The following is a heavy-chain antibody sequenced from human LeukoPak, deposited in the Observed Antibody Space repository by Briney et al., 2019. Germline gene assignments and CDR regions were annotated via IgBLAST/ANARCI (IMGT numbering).Heavy chain of an antibody. Sequence: ASVKVSCKASGGTFSSYAISWVRQAPGQGLEWMGSIIPILGIANYAQKFQGRVTITADKSTSTAYMELSSLRSEDTAVYYCARVTYYYDSSGYPIGGAFDYWGQGTLVTVSS. D-gene: IGHD3-22*01. CDR3: ARVTYYYDSSGYPIGGAFDY. CDR1: GGTFSSYA. CDR2: IIPILGIA. J-gene: IGHJ4*02. V-gene: IGHV1-69*04.